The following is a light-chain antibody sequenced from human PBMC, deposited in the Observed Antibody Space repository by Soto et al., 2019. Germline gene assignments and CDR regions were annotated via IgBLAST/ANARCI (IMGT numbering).Light chain of an antibody. J-gene: IGLJ1*01. CDR2: EVS. CDR3: SSYTSSSTPYV. Sequence: QSALTQPASWSGSPGQSITISCTGTSRNVGGYNYVSWYQQHPGKAPKHTIYEVSNRPSGVSNRFSGSKSGNTASLTISGLQAEDEADYYCSSYTSSSTPYVFGTGTKLTVL. CDR1: SRNVGGYNY. V-gene: IGLV2-14*01.